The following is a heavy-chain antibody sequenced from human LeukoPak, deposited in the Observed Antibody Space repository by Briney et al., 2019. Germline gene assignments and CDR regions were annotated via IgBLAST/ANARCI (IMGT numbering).Heavy chain of an antibody. V-gene: IGHV3-64*01. D-gene: IGHD1-26*01. Sequence: GGSLRLSCAASGFTFSSYDMHWVRQAPGKGLEYVSAVTGNGGMSYYANSVKGRFTISRDNSKNTVYLQMGSLISEDMAVYYCARGVGSGTYASFDYWGQGTLVTVSS. CDR3: ARGVGSGTYASFDY. CDR1: GFTFSSYD. CDR2: VTGNGGMS. J-gene: IGHJ4*02.